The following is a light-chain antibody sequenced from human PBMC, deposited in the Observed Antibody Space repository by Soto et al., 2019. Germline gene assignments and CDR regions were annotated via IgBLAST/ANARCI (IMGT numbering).Light chain of an antibody. CDR3: AAWDDSLSAVV. Sequence: QSVLTQPRSASGTPGQRVTISCSGSSSNIGSNYVYWYQQLPGTAPKLLIYRNNQRPSGVPDRFSGSKSGTSASLAISGLRSEDEAAYYCAAWDDSLSAVVFGGGTQLTVL. V-gene: IGLV1-47*01. CDR2: RNN. CDR1: SSNIGSNY. J-gene: IGLJ2*01.